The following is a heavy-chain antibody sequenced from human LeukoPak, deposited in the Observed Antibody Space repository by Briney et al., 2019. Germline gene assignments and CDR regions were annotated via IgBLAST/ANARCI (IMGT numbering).Heavy chain of an antibody. D-gene: IGHD1-26*01. CDR1: GFTFSSYG. Sequence: GGSLRLSCAASGFTFSSYGTHWVRQAPGKGLEWVAVISYDGTNKYYADSVRGRFTISRDDSKNTLYLQMNSLRADDTAVYYCARSFGGSYAYFDYWGQGTLVTVSS. V-gene: IGHV3-30*03. CDR3: ARSFGGSYAYFDY. CDR2: ISYDGTNK. J-gene: IGHJ4*02.